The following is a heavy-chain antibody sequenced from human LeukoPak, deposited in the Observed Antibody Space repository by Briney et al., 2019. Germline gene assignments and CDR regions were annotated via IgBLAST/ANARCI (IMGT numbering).Heavy chain of an antibody. D-gene: IGHD3-3*01. V-gene: IGHV3-21*01. CDR1: GFIFSSYS. CDR2: ISSSSYI. CDR3: ARDRSITIFGVATKYAFDI. J-gene: IGHJ3*02. Sequence: GGSLRLSCAASGFIFSSYSLNWVRQAPGKGLEWVSSISSSSYIYYADSVKGRFTISRDNAKNSLYLQMNSLRAEDTAVYYCARDRSITIFGVATKYAFDIWGQGTMVTVSS.